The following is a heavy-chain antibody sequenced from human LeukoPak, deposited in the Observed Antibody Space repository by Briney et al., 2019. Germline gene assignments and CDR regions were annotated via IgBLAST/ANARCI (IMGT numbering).Heavy chain of an antibody. D-gene: IGHD4-17*01. V-gene: IGHV4-59*08. CDR2: IYYSGTT. J-gene: IGHJ4*02. CDR3: ATFPYGDRAFDF. CDR1: GGSISSYY. Sequence: PSETLSLTCTVSGGSISSYYWSWIRQPTGKGLEWIGYIYYSGTTKFNPSLKSRVTISVDTSKNQLSLKLSSVTAADTAVYYCATFPYGDRAFDFWGQGALVTVSS.